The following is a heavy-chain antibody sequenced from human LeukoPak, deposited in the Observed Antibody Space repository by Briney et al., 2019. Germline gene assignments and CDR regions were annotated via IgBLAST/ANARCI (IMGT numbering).Heavy chain of an antibody. D-gene: IGHD3-3*01. CDR1: GGTFSSYA. CDR2: IIPIFGTA. J-gene: IGHJ5*02. CDR3: VRFLGDYDSWWFDP. V-gene: IGHV1-69*06. Sequence: SVKVSCKASGGTFSSYAISWVRQAPGQGLEWMGGIIPIFGTANYAQKFQGRVTITADKSTSTAYMELSSLRSEDTAVYYCVRFLGDYDSWWFDPWGQGTLVTVSS.